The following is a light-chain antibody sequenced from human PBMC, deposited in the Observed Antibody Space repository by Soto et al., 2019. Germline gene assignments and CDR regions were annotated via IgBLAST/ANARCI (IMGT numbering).Light chain of an antibody. J-gene: IGKJ5*01. CDR2: DSS. Sequence: EIVLTQSPATLSLSPGERATLSCMASQSLSSNFLAWYQQKPGQPPRLLIYDSSTRATGFPDRFSGSGSGTDFTLTIIRLEPEDFAVYYCQQYGSSPLTFGQGTRLEIK. CDR3: QQYGSSPLT. V-gene: IGKV3-20*01. CDR1: QSLSSNF.